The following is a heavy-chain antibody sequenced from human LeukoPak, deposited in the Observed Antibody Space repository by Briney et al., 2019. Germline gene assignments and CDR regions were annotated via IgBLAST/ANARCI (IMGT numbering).Heavy chain of an antibody. D-gene: IGHD3-22*01. Sequence: PSETLSLTCTVSGGSISSSSYYWGWIRQPPGKGLEWIGSIYYSGSTNYNPSLKSRVTISVDTSKNQFSLKLSSVTAADTAVYYCARHGPSIVVVRDAFDIWGQGTMVTVSS. V-gene: IGHV4-39*01. J-gene: IGHJ3*02. CDR1: GGSISSSSYY. CDR2: IYYSGST. CDR3: ARHGPSIVVVRDAFDI.